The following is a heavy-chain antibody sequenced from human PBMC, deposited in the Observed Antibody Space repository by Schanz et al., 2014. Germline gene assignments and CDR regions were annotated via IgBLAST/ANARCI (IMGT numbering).Heavy chain of an antibody. V-gene: IGHV4-39*01. J-gene: IGHJ4*02. CDR2: LFYGGSK. Sequence: QLQMQTSGPGLVRPWETLSLTCTVSGGSISDSGAYWGWFRQTPGKGLEWIANLFYGGSKYYNPSLESRVTMSCDASNNQYPRRLGSVTAADTGVYYCARHNRVWFGKEGCWGQGTLVTVSS. CDR3: ARHNRVWFGKEGC. CDR1: GGSISDSGAY. D-gene: IGHD3-10*01.